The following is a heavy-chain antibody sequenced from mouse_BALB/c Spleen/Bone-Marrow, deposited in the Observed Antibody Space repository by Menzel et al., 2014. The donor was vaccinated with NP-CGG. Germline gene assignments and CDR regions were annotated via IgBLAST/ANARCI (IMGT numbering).Heavy chain of an antibody. Sequence: AELVKPGASVKLSCTASGFNIKDTYMHWVKQRPEQGLEWIGRIDPANGNTKYDPKFQGKATITADTSSNTAYLQLSSLTSEDTAVYYCAFYYYGSSLFAYWGQGTLVTVSA. V-gene: IGHV14-3*02. D-gene: IGHD1-1*01. CDR1: GFNIKDTY. J-gene: IGHJ3*01. CDR3: AFYYYGSSLFAY. CDR2: IDPANGNT.